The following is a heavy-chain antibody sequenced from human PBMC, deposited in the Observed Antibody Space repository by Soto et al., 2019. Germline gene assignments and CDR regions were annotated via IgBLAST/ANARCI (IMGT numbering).Heavy chain of an antibody. V-gene: IGHV3-33*01. CDR2: IWYDGSNK. Sequence: GGSLRLSFAASGFTFSSYGMHWVRQAPGKGLEWVAVIWYDGSNKYYADSVKGRFTISRDNSKNTLYLQMNSLRAEDTAVYYCARGSLGSSGYYYFDYWGQGTLVTVSS. CDR3: ARGSLGSSGYYYFDY. J-gene: IGHJ4*02. D-gene: IGHD6-19*01. CDR1: GFTFSSYG.